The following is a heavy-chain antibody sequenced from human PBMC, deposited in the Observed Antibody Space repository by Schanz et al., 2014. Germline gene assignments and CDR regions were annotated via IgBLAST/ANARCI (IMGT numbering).Heavy chain of an antibody. Sequence: QVQLVQSGAEVKKPGASVKVSCKASGYTFSSYGISWVRQAPGQGLEWMGRIIPILGIATYAQKFQGRVTNTADKSTSTAYMDLSSLRPEDTAVYYCARSNYYDNSDYYNSFDYWGQGTLVTVSS. J-gene: IGHJ4*02. CDR1: GYTFSSYG. D-gene: IGHD3-22*01. CDR3: ARSNYYDNSDYYNSFDY. CDR2: IIPILGIA. V-gene: IGHV1-69*04.